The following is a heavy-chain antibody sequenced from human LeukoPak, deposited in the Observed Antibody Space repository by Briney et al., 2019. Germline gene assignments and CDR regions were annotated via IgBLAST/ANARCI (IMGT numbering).Heavy chain of an antibody. CDR2: IWYDGSNK. CDR3: AKCLGCYDFWSGYSAPDY. Sequence: PGRSLRLSCVASRLTFKNYGMHWVRQAPGKGLEWVSFIWYDGSNKFYADSVKGRFTISRDNSKNTVYLQMSSLRAEDTAVYYCAKCLGCYDFWSGYSAPDYWGQGTLVTVSS. CDR1: RLTFKNYG. J-gene: IGHJ4*02. D-gene: IGHD3-3*01. V-gene: IGHV3-33*06.